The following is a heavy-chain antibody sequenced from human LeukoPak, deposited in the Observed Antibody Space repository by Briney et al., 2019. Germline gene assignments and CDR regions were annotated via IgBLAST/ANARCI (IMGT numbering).Heavy chain of an antibody. CDR1: GFTFSSYS. V-gene: IGHV3-48*04. CDR2: ITASGTAM. D-gene: IGHD1-14*01. J-gene: IGHJ4*02. Sequence: GGSLRLSCAASGFTFSSYSMNWVRQAPGKGLEWVSHITASGTAMFYADSVKGRFTISRDNSKNTLYLQMDSLRAEDTAVYYCAREPGTDYRKYYFDYWGQGTLVTVSP. CDR3: AREPGTDYRKYYFDY.